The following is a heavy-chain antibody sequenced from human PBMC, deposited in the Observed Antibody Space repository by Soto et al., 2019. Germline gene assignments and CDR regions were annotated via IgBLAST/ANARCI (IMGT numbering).Heavy chain of an antibody. CDR3: ARAGGDSPRRYFDY. CDR1: GFTFSSYS. CDR2: ISSSSSYI. J-gene: IGHJ4*02. D-gene: IGHD2-21*02. Sequence: EVQLVESGGGLVKPGGSLRLSCAASGFTFSSYSMNWVRQAPVKGLEWVSSISSSSSYIYYADSVKGRFTISRDNAKNSLYLQMNSLRAEDTAVYYCARAGGDSPRRYFDYWGQGTLVTVSS. V-gene: IGHV3-21*01.